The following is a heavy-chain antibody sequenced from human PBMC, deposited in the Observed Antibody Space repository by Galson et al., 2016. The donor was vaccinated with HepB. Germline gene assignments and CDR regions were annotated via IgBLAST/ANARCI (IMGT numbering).Heavy chain of an antibody. J-gene: IGHJ4*02. D-gene: IGHD3-22*01. Sequence: SVKVSCKASGYTFTKYGITWVRQAPGQGLEWMGWSSAYIGNINYSPKFQDRVTMTTDTSATTTYMELNSLRSDDTAVYYCARGGDSSSGFCDYWGQGTLVAASS. V-gene: IGHV1-18*04. CDR3: ARGGDSSSGFCDY. CDR2: SSAYIGNI. CDR1: GYTFTKYG.